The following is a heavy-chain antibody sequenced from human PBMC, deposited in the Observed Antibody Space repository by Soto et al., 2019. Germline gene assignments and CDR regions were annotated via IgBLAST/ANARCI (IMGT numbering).Heavy chain of an antibody. CDR3: ARDVGLFDY. D-gene: IGHD1-26*01. V-gene: IGHV4-39*02. CDR2: IYYSGRT. CDR1: GGSISRSSYY. J-gene: IGHJ4*02. Sequence: QLQLQESGPGLVKPSETLSLTCTVSGGSISRSSYYWGWIRQPPGKGLEWIGSIYYSGRTYYNPSLKSRLTISVDTSKNQFSLQLSSVTAADTAVYYCARDVGLFDYWGQGTLVTGSS.